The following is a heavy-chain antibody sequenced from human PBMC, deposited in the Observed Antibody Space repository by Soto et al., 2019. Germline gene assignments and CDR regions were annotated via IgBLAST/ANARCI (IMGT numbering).Heavy chain of an antibody. CDR2: INPNSGGT. CDR3: ARDRGSETGHYYYGMDV. Sequence: ASVKVSCKASGYTFTGYYMHWVRQAPGQGLEWMGWINPNSGGTNYAQKFQGWVTMTRDTSISTAYMELSRLRSDDTAVYYCARDRGSETGHYYYGMDVRGQGTTVTVPS. J-gene: IGHJ6*02. V-gene: IGHV1-2*04. D-gene: IGHD3-10*01. CDR1: GYTFTGYY.